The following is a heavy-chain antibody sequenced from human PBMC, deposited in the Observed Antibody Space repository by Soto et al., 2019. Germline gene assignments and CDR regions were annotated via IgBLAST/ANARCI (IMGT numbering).Heavy chain of an antibody. CDR3: ARLPGYSTGWTPFDF. Sequence: GGSLRLSCAASGFTFSNYWMHWVRQAPGKGLVWVSRINSDGSTTSHADSVKGRFTISRDNAKNTLYLQMNSLRAEDTAVYYCARLPGYSTGWTPFDFWGQGTQVTDSS. D-gene: IGHD6-19*01. J-gene: IGHJ4*02. CDR1: GFTFSNYW. V-gene: IGHV3-74*01. CDR2: INSDGSTT.